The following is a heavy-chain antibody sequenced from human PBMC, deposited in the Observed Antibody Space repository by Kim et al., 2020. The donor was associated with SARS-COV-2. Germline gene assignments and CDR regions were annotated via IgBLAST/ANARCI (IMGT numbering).Heavy chain of an antibody. CDR3: ARDWDIVVVPAAIPSDNWFDP. CDR1: GYTFTGYY. D-gene: IGHD2-2*01. V-gene: IGHV1-2*02. J-gene: IGHJ5*02. CDR2: INPNSGGT. Sequence: ASVKVSCKASGYTFTGYYMHWVRQAPGQGLEWMGWINPNSGGTNYAQKFQGRVTMTRDTSISTAYMELSRLRSDDTAVYYCARDWDIVVVPAAIPSDNWFDPWGQGTLVTVSS.